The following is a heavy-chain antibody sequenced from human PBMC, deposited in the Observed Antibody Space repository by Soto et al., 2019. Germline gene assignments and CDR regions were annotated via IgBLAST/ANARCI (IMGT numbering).Heavy chain of an antibody. J-gene: IGHJ4*02. Sequence: GGSLRLSCAASGFAFNIYAIHWVRQAPGKGLEWVAVISHDGTNRYYTDSVRGRFTISRDNSKNTVYLEMDSLRADDTAVYYCARSSGVPTPNFDYWGQGTLVTVSS. CDR3: ARSSGVPTPNFDY. CDR2: ISHDGTNR. CDR1: GFAFNIYA. V-gene: IGHV3-30-3*01. D-gene: IGHD3-3*01.